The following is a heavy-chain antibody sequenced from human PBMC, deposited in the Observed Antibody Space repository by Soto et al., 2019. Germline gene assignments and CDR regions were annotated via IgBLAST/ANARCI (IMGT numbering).Heavy chain of an antibody. V-gene: IGHV1-69*12. D-gene: IGHD5-12*01. CDR1: GGTFSSYA. J-gene: IGHJ4*02. Sequence: QVQLVQSGAEVRQPASSVKVSCKPSGGTFSSYAISWVRQAPGRGLEWMGGIVPIVVTSTYAQKFQGRVTITAYESTSTVYMELSSLRSDDTAVYYCVRVVAIPGYPDNWGQGTLVTVSS. CDR2: IVPIVVTS. CDR3: VRVVAIPGYPDN.